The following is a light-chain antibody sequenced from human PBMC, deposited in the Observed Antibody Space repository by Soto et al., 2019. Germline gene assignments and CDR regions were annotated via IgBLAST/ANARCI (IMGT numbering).Light chain of an antibody. Sequence: EIVMTQSPDSLAVSLGETATINCKSSQSLLYSPNNLDYLAWYQQKPGQPPRLLIYWASTRESGVPDRFSGSGSGTDFTLSIFSLQAEDVAVYYCQQYYTTPYTFGPGTRMEIK. CDR3: QQYYTTPYT. J-gene: IGKJ3*01. V-gene: IGKV4-1*01. CDR1: QSLLYSPNNLDY. CDR2: WAS.